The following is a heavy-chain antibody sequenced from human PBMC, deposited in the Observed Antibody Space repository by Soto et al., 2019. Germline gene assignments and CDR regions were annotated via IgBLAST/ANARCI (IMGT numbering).Heavy chain of an antibody. V-gene: IGHV3-66*01. CDR2: IYSGGST. D-gene: IGHD6-6*01. CDR3: AREYSSSSDAFDI. CDR1: GFTVSSNY. Sequence: GGSLRLSCAASGFTVSSNYMSWVRQAPGKGLEWVSVIYSGGSTYYADSVKGRFTISRDNSKNTLYLQMNSLRAEDTAVYYCAREYSSSSDAFDIWGQGTMVTV. J-gene: IGHJ3*02.